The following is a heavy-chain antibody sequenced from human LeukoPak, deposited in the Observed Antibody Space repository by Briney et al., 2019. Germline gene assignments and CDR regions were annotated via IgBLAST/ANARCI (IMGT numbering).Heavy chain of an antibody. J-gene: IGHJ5*02. CDR1: GFTFSTYW. V-gene: IGHV3-74*01. CDR3: ARVAAAGEKLNWFDP. D-gene: IGHD6-13*01. CDR2: INSDGGST. Sequence: PGGSLRLSCAASGFTFSTYWMHWVRQALGKGLVWVSCINSDGGSTSYADSVKGRFTISRDNAKNTLFLQMNSLRADDTAVYYCARVAAAGEKLNWFDPWGQGTLVTVSS.